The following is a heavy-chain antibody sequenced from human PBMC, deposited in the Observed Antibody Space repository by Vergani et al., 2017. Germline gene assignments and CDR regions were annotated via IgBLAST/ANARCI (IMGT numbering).Heavy chain of an antibody. CDR1: GFTFSACP. V-gene: IGHV3-23*01. J-gene: IGHJ4*02. CDR3: AKQYFVSGNYLFDY. Sequence: EVQLLQSGGGVIQPGGSVRLSCAASGFTFSACPMTWVCQAPGKGLELVSAISARYPSTYYADSVKGRFTISRDNSKNMLFLQMNNLRTEDTAIYYCAKQYFVSGNYLFDYWGQGTLVTVSS. D-gene: IGHD3-9*01. CDR2: ISARYPST.